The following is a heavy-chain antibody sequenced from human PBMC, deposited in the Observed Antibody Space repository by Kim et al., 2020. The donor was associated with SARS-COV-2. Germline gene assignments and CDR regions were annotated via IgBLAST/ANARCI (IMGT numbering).Heavy chain of an antibody. J-gene: IGHJ4*02. CDR1: GYSFTSYW. CDR2: IYPGDSDT. V-gene: IGHV5-51*01. Sequence: GESLQISCKGSGYSFTSYWIGWVRQMPGKGLEWMGIIYPGDSDTRYSPSFQGQVTISADKSISTAYLQWSSLKASDTAMYYCARRIAAAAGYFDYWGQGTLVTVSS. D-gene: IGHD6-13*01. CDR3: ARRIAAAAGYFDY.